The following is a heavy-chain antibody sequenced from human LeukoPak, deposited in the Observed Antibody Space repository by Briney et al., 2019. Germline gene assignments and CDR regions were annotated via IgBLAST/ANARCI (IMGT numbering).Heavy chain of an antibody. Sequence: SETQSLTCAVYGGSFSGYYWSWIRQPPGKGLEWIGEINHSGSTNYNPSLKSRVTISLDTSKNQFSLKLSSVTAADTAVYYCARGSNYYYGSGSFYMWGQGTLVTVSS. CDR2: INHSGST. J-gene: IGHJ4*02. CDR1: GGSFSGYY. CDR3: ARGSNYYYGSGSFYM. D-gene: IGHD3-10*01. V-gene: IGHV4-34*01.